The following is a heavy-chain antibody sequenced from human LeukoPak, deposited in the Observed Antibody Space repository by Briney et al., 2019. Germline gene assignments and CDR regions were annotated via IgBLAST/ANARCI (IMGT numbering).Heavy chain of an antibody. J-gene: IGHJ6*04. V-gene: IGHV3-15*01. CDR2: IKSEGEGATT. CDR3: IAHFPYFYGFDV. Sequence: PGGSLRLSCAASGFTFSSCAMSWVRQAPGKGLEWLGHIKSEGEGATTDYAAPAKGRFAISRDDSKNMIYLQMSSLKIDDTAIYYCIAHFPYFYGFDVWGKGTTVTVSS. D-gene: IGHD3-3*02. CDR1: GFTFSSCA.